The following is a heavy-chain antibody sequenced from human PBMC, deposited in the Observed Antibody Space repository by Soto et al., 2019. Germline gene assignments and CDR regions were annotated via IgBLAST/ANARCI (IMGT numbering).Heavy chain of an antibody. CDR2: ISYDGSNK. D-gene: IGHD6-13*01. Sequence: GGSLRLSCAASGFTFSSYGMHWVRQAPGKGLEWVAVISYDGSNKYYADSVKGRFTISRDNSKNTLYLQMNSLRAEDTAVYYCAKEIAAAGTRGAGAFDIWGQGTMVTVSS. CDR1: GFTFSSYG. V-gene: IGHV3-30*18. CDR3: AKEIAAAGTRGAGAFDI. J-gene: IGHJ3*02.